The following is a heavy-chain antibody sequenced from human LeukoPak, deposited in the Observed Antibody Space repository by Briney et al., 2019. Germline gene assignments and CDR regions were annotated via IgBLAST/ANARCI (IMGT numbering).Heavy chain of an antibody. D-gene: IGHD3-22*01. J-gene: IGHJ4*02. CDR2: ISGSGGST. V-gene: IGHV3-23*01. CDR3: AKVPDSSGPYWYYFDY. CDR1: GFTFSSYA. Sequence: PGGSLRLSCAASGFTFSSYAVSWVRQAPGKGLEWVSAISGSGGSTYYADSVKGRFTISRDNSKNTLYLQMNSLRAEDTAVYYCAKVPDSSGPYWYYFDYWGQGTLVTVSS.